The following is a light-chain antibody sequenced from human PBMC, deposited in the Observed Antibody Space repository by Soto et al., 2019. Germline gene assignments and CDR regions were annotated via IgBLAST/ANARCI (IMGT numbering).Light chain of an antibody. CDR3: SSYAGIYNLVG. CDR1: SSDVGGYNY. Sequence: QSALTQPPSASGSPGQSVTISCTGTSSDVGGYNYVSWYQQHPGKAPKLMIYEVSKWPSGVPDRFSGSKSGNTASLTVSGLQAEDEADYYCSSYAGIYNLVGFGGGTKLTVL. J-gene: IGLJ2*01. V-gene: IGLV2-8*01. CDR2: EVS.